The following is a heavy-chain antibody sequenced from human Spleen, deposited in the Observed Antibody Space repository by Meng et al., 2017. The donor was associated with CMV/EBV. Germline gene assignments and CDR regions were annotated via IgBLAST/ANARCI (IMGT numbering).Heavy chain of an antibody. Sequence: ASVKVSCKTSGYTFSDYYIHWVRQAPGQGLEWMGWINPNSGATDYAQKFQGRVTMTRDTSISTAYMDLSRLRSDDTAVYYCAASYSNYVLNFWGQGTLVTVSS. CDR2: INPNSGAT. CDR1: GYTFSDYY. D-gene: IGHD4/OR15-4a*01. CDR3: AASYSNYVLNF. V-gene: IGHV1-2*02. J-gene: IGHJ4*02.